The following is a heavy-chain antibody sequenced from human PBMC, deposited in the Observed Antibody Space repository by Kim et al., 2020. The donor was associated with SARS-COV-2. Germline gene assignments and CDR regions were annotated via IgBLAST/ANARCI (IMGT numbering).Heavy chain of an antibody. V-gene: IGHV3-48*02. CDR2: ISSSSSTI. CDR3: ASNRYRAGTSYFDY. Sequence: GGSLRLSCAASGFTFSSYSMNWVRQAPGKGLEWVSYISSSSSTIYYADSVKGRFTISRDNAKNSLYLQMNSLRDEDTAVYYCASNRYRAGTSYFDYWGQGTLVTVSS. J-gene: IGHJ4*02. D-gene: IGHD6-19*01. CDR1: GFTFSSYS.